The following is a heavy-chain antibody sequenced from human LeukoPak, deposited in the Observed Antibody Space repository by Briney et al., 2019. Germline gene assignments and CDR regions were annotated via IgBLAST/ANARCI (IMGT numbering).Heavy chain of an antibody. J-gene: IGHJ4*02. CDR3: ARVGPRSVTIDY. D-gene: IGHD4-17*01. Sequence: SETLSLTCTVSGGSISSYYWSWIRQPPGKGLGWIGYIYYSGSTNYNPSLKSRVTISVDTSKNQFSLKLSSVTAADTAVYYCARVGPRSVTIDYWGQGTLVTVSS. CDR2: IYYSGST. CDR1: GGSISSYY. V-gene: IGHV4-59*01.